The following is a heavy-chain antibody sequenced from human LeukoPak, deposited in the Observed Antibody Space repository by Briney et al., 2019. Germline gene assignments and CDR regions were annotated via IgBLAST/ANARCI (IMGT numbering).Heavy chain of an antibody. V-gene: IGHV3-21*01. CDR1: GFTFSSYS. J-gene: IGHJ4*02. CDR3: ARDRGLDYGAFRPFDY. CDR2: ISSSSSYI. Sequence: GGSLRLSCAASGFTFSSYSMNWVRQAPGKGLEWVSSISSSSSYIYYADSVKGRFTISRDNAKNSLYLQMNSLRAEDTAVYYCARDRGLDYGAFRPFDYWGQGTLVTVSS. D-gene: IGHD4-17*01.